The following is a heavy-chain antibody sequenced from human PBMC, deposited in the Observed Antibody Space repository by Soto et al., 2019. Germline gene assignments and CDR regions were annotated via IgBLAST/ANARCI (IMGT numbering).Heavy chain of an antibody. J-gene: IGHJ4*02. CDR3: ARGDYGTGGYPFPYFDY. D-gene: IGHD2-8*02. CDR1: GYSFTGYY. V-gene: IGHV1-2*02. CDR2: INPDSGAT. Sequence: HEHLVQSGAEVKRPGASLKVSCKASGYSFTGYYIHWVRQAPGQGLEWMGWINPDSGATNYAQNFQGRFTLPSDTSISTASMDRTSMTSDDTSVYYCARGDYGTGGYPFPYFDYWGQGTLVIVSS.